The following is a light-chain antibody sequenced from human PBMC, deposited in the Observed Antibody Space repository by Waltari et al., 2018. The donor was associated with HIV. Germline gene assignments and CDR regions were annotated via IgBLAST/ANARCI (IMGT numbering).Light chain of an antibody. Sequence: QSVLTQPPSASGTPGQRVTLSCSGGSSNIGSNYLYWYQQLPGTAPKLLLYSNTQRPSVVPDRFSGSKSGTSASLAISGLRSEDEADYYCAAWDDILSGVVFGAGTKLTVL. J-gene: IGLJ2*01. V-gene: IGLV1-47*02. CDR1: SSNIGSNY. CDR3: AAWDDILSGVV. CDR2: SNT.